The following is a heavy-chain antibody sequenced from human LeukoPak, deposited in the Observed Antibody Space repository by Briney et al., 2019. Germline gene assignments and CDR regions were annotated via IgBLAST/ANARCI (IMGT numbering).Heavy chain of an antibody. V-gene: IGHV4-39*07. Sequence: SETLSLTCTVSGGSISSSSYYWGWIRQPPGKGLEWIGSIYYSGSTYYNPSLKSRVTISVDTSKNQFSLKLTSVTAADTAVYYCARGPAAGIDTGHYDYWGQGTLVTVSS. CDR3: ARGPAAGIDTGHYDY. CDR2: IYYSGST. D-gene: IGHD6-13*01. CDR1: GGSISSSSYY. J-gene: IGHJ4*02.